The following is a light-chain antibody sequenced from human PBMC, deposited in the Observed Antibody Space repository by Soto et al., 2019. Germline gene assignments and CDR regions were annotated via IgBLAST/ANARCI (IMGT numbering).Light chain of an antibody. J-gene: IGLJ2*01. Sequence: QSALTQPASVSGSPGQSITISCAGTSSDVGSSKYVSWYQHHPGRAPKLIIYEVSNRPSGVSLRFSGSKSGNTASLTISGVQSEDEADYYCSSYTRISIPVVIFGGGTKVTVL. CDR2: EVS. CDR3: SSYTRISIPVVI. CDR1: SSDVGSSKY. V-gene: IGLV2-14*01.